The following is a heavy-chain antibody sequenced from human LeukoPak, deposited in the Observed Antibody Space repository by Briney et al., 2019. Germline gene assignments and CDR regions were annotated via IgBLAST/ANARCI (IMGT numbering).Heavy chain of an antibody. CDR1: GYTFTDYY. CDR2: VDPEDGET. V-gene: IGHV1-69-2*01. Sequence: ASVKVSCKVSGYTFTDYYMHWVQQAPGTGLEWMGLVDPEDGETIYAEKFQGRVTITADKSTDTAYMELSSLRTEDTAVYYCATSSEATGLDYWDQGTLVTVSS. CDR3: ATSSEATGLDY. J-gene: IGHJ4*02. D-gene: IGHD1-1*01.